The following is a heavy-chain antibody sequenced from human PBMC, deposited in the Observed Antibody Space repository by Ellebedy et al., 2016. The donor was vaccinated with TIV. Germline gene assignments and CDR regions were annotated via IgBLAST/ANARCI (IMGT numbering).Heavy chain of an antibody. V-gene: IGHV3-33*01. Sequence: PGGSLRLSCTASGITFSTHNLHWVRHAPAKGLEWVAVIGHDGSNKYYAASLEGRFTISRDNSKNKLYLQMNSLRPDDTAVYYCARVGWDLVAASDVWGHGTMVTVSS. CDR1: GITFSTHN. CDR2: IGHDGSNK. J-gene: IGHJ3*01. CDR3: ARVGWDLVAASDV. D-gene: IGHD1-26*01.